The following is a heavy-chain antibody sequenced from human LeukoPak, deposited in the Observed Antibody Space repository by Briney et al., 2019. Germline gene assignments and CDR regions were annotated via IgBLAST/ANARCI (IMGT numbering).Heavy chain of an antibody. D-gene: IGHD5-24*01. V-gene: IGHV4-59*01. J-gene: IGHJ6*03. CDR3: ARDRERRDGYSYINYYIDV. CDR2: IYSSGSI. CDR1: GGSMSPYY. Sequence: SETLSLASTVSGGSMSPYYSNWIRQPPGKGLEWIGYIYSSGSINYNPSLKSRVTISIDTYKNQFSLKLSSVTAADTAVYYCARDRERRDGYSYINYYIDVCGKGTTVTVSS.